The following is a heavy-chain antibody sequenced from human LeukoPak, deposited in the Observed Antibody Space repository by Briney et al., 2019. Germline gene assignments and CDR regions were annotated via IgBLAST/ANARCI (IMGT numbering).Heavy chain of an antibody. Sequence: PSETLSLTCAVYGGSFSGYYWSWIRQPPGKGLEWIGEINHSGSTNYNPSLKSRVTISVDTSKNQFSLKLSSVTAADTAVYYCARGLGRAYYYDSSWVHAFDIWGQGTMVTVSS. D-gene: IGHD3-22*01. CDR3: ARGLGRAYYYDSSWVHAFDI. CDR2: INHSGST. CDR1: GGSFSGYY. J-gene: IGHJ3*02. V-gene: IGHV4-34*01.